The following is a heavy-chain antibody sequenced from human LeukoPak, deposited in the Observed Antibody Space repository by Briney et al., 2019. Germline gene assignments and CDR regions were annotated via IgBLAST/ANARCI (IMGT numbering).Heavy chain of an antibody. CDR3: AREPPGNYDDSGHYYAYFDC. D-gene: IGHD3-22*01. CDR1: GFIFGDYN. CDR2: ISSGGSTI. Sequence: PGGSLRLSCAASGFIFGDYNMNWVRQAPGKGLEWVSYISSGGSTIYYADTVKGRFTISRDNARNSLYLQMNGLTDEDTAVYCCAREPPGNYDDSGHYYAYFDCWGQGALVTVSS. J-gene: IGHJ4*02. V-gene: IGHV3-48*02.